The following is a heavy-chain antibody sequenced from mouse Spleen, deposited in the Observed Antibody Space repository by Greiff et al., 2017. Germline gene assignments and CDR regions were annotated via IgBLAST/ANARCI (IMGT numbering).Heavy chain of an antibody. CDR1: GFTFTDYY. CDR2: IRNKANGYTT. D-gene: IGHD2-4*01. CDR3: ARYDYDCYAMDY. J-gene: IGHJ4*01. Sequence: EVKLVESGGGLVQPGGSLSLSCAASGFTFTDYYMSWVRQPPGKALEWLGFIRNKANGYTTEYSASVKGRFTISRDNSQSILYLQMNALRAEDSATYYCARYDYDCYAMDYWGQGTSVTVSS. V-gene: IGHV7-3*01.